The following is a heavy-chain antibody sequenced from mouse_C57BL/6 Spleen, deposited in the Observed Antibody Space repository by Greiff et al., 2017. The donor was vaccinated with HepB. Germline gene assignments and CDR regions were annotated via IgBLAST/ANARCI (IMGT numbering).Heavy chain of an antibody. D-gene: IGHD1-1*01. V-gene: IGHV14-3*01. CDR3: ARAFITTVVAPHFDY. Sequence: EVQLQQSVAELVRPGASVKLSCTASGFNIKNTYMHWVKQRPEQGLEWIGRIDPANGNTKYAPKFQGKATITADTSSYTAYLQLSSLTSEDTAIYYCARAFITTVVAPHFDYWGQGTTLTVSS. CDR1: GFNIKNTY. CDR2: IDPANGNT. J-gene: IGHJ2*01.